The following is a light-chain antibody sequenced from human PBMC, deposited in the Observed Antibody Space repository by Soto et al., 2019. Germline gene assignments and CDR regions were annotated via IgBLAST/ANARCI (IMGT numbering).Light chain of an antibody. CDR2: SAS. J-gene: IGKJ1*01. CDR3: QQYNNWPWT. CDR1: QSISDT. Sequence: EIVMTQSPATLSASPGGRATLSCRASQSISDTLAWYQQKPGQAPRLLIYSASTRATGFPARFSGSGSGTDFTLTISSLQSEDFAVYYCQQYNNWPWTFGQGTKVDIK. V-gene: IGKV3-15*01.